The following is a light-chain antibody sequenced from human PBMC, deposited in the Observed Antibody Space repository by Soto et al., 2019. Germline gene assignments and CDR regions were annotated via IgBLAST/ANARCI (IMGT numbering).Light chain of an antibody. CDR3: SSYTSGSAPYV. J-gene: IGLJ1*01. Sequence: QSALTQPASVSGSHGQSITISCTGTSNDVGGFRYVSWYQHHPGKAPKLIIYEVSNRPSGVSDRFSGSKSGNTASLTISGLQAEDEADYYCSSYTSGSAPYVFGTGTKLTVL. V-gene: IGLV2-14*01. CDR1: SNDVGGFRY. CDR2: EVS.